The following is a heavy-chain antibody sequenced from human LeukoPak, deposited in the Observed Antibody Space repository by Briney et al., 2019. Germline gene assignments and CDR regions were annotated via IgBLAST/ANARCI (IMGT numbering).Heavy chain of an antibody. V-gene: IGHV3-23*01. CDR1: GFTFSSYA. CDR2: ISGSGGST. CDR3: AKPVTTWMGEGLSFDY. Sequence: PGGSQRLSCAASGFTFSSYAMSWVRQAPGKGLEWVSAISGSGGSTYYADSVKGRFTISRDNSKNTLYLQMNSLRAEDTAVYYCAKPVTTWMGEGLSFDYWGQGTLVTVSS. D-gene: IGHD4-17*01. J-gene: IGHJ4*02.